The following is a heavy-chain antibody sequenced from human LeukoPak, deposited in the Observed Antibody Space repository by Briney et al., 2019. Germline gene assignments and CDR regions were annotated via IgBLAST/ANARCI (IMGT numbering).Heavy chain of an antibody. Sequence: SETLSLTCTVSGGSISSYYWSWIRQPPGKGLEGMGYIYYSGSTNYNPSLKSRVTISVDTSKNQFSLKLSSVTAADTAVYYCARVGSIAAAGPTFDYWGQGTLVTVSS. J-gene: IGHJ4*02. CDR3: ARVGSIAAAGPTFDY. D-gene: IGHD6-13*01. V-gene: IGHV4-59*01. CDR2: IYYSGST. CDR1: GGSISSYY.